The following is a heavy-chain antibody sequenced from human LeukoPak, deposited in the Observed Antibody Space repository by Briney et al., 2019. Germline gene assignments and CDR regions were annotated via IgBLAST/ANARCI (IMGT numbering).Heavy chain of an antibody. CDR2: IYPDDPDT. Sequence: GESLKISCKTSGYSFTTYWIGWVRQMAGTRLEWGGAIYPDDPDTRYSPSFQGQVTISADKSISTAYLQWSSLKASDTAMYYCARIIVGAGDYWGQGTLVTVSS. J-gene: IGHJ4*02. V-gene: IGHV5-51*01. CDR1: GYSFTTYW. CDR3: ARIIVGAGDY. D-gene: IGHD1-26*01.